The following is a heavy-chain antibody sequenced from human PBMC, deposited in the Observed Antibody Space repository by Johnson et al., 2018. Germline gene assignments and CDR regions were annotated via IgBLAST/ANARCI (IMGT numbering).Heavy chain of an antibody. CDR2: ISWNSGSI. Sequence: QVQLQQWGAGLLKPSETLSLTCAVYGGSFSGYYWSWIRQPPGKGLEWVSGISWNSGSIGYADSVKGRFTISRDNAKNSLYLQMNSLRVEDTAVYYCARGAFGAYGMDVWGQGTTVTVSS. CDR1: GGSFSGYY. J-gene: IGHJ6*02. D-gene: IGHD3-10*01. CDR3: ARGAFGAYGMDV. V-gene: IGHV3-11*04.